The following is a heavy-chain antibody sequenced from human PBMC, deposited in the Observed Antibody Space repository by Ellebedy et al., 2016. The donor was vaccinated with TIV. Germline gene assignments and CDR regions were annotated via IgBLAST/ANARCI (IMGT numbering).Heavy chain of an antibody. Sequence: KVSXXGSGYSFTSYWIGWVRQMPGKGLEWMGIIYPGDSDTRYSPSFQGHVTISADKSISTAYLQWSSLKASDTAMYYCARPLRYCSSTSCPLDYYYGMDVWGQGTTVTVSS. CDR3: ARPLRYCSSTSCPLDYYYGMDV. D-gene: IGHD2-2*01. V-gene: IGHV5-51*01. CDR1: GYSFTSYW. CDR2: IYPGDSDT. J-gene: IGHJ6*02.